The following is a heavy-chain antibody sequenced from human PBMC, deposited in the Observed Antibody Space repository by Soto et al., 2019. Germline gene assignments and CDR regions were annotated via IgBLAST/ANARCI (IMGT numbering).Heavy chain of an antibody. V-gene: IGHV4-31*03. CDR2: IYYSGSA. CDR1: RGSISTGGYY. J-gene: IGHJ5*02. Sequence: QVQLQESGPGLVKPSQTLSLTCTVSRGSISTGGYYWTWIRQHPGKGLEWIGYIYYSGSAYYNPSLRSRLTISLDTSKNPFSLKLSSVTDADTAVYYGTRALLAFDPWGQGALVTVSS. CDR3: TRALLAFDP. D-gene: IGHD2-21*01.